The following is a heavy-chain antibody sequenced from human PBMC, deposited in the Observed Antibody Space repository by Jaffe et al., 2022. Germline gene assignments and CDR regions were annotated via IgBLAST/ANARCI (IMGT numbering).Heavy chain of an antibody. D-gene: IGHD3-10*01. Sequence: EVQLVESGGGLVQPGRSLRLSCTGSGFTFGDFALSWVRQAPGKGLEWVGLIRGKGNGGTTEYAASVKGRFTISRDDSNTIAYLQMTGLKTEDTAVYYCNRRRRGVSGGIFSWGPKDNSYYYMDVWGPGTTVTVSS. CDR2: IRGKGNGGTT. J-gene: IGHJ6*03. CDR3: NRRRRGVSGGIFSWGPKDNSYYYMDV. CDR1: GFTFGDFA. V-gene: IGHV3-49*04.